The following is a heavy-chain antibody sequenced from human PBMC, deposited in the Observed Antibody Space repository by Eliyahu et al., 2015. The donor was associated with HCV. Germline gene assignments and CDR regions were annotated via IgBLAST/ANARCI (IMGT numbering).Heavy chain of an antibody. CDR3: ARNKGFGEFRSAFDI. D-gene: IGHD3-10*01. Sequence: QVQLVESGGGVVQPGRSLRLSCAASGFTFSSXAMHWVRPAPGKGLEWVAVISYDGSNKYYADSVKGRFTISRDNSKNTLYLQMNSLRAEDTAVYYCARNKGFGEFRSAFDIWGQGTMVTVSS. J-gene: IGHJ3*02. CDR1: GFTFSSXA. CDR2: ISYDGSNK. V-gene: IGHV3-30*01.